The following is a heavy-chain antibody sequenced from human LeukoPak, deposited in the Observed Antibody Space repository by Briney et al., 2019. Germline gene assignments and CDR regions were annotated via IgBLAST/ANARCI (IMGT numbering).Heavy chain of an antibody. D-gene: IGHD3-22*01. J-gene: IGHJ4*02. Sequence: GASVKVSCKASGYTFTGYYMHWVRQAPGQGLEWMGWINLNNGRINYAQNFQGRVTMTRDTSISTAYMELSSLTSDDTALYYCVRGTYYDSSAYSGVRLFDYWGQGTLVTVSS. CDR3: VRGTYYDSSAYSGVRLFDY. CDR2: INLNNGRI. V-gene: IGHV1-2*02. CDR1: GYTFTGYY.